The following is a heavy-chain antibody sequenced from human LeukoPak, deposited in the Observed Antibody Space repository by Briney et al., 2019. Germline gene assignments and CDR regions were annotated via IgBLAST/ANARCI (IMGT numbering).Heavy chain of an antibody. CDR1: GFTFSSYA. Sequence: PGGSLRLSCAASGFTFSSYAMNWVRQAPGRGLEWVSGVSYSGGSTYYAGSVKGRFTISRDNSKNTLYLQMNSLRAEDTAVYYCAKDRNPHSGSSPDHWGQGTLDTVSS. CDR3: AKDRNPHSGSSPDH. J-gene: IGHJ4*02. D-gene: IGHD1-26*01. CDR2: VSYSGGST. V-gene: IGHV3-23*01.